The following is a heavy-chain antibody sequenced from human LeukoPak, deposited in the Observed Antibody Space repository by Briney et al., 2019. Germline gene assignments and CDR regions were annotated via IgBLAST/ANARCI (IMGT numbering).Heavy chain of an antibody. Sequence: SETLSLTCTVSGGSISSYYWSWIRQPAGKGLEWIGRVYGGGSTTYNPSLKSRVTMSVDTSKNQFSLKLSSVTAADTAVYYCARGHYYGSGSYPDYWGQGTLVTVSS. V-gene: IGHV4-4*07. CDR3: ARGHYYGSGSYPDY. D-gene: IGHD3-10*01. CDR2: VYGGGST. J-gene: IGHJ4*02. CDR1: GGSISSYY.